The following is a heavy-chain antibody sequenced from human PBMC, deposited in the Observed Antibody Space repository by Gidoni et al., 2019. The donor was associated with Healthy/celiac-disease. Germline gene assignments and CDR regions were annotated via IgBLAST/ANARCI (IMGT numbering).Heavy chain of an antibody. CDR3: ARGADFWSGEGVRGFDP. V-gene: IGHV4-34*01. CDR2: INHSGST. D-gene: IGHD3-3*01. CDR1: GGSFSGYY. J-gene: IGHJ5*02. Sequence: QVQLQQWGAGLLKPSETLSLTCAVYGGSFSGYYWSWIRQPPGKGLEWIGEINHSGSTNYNPSLKSRVTISVDTSKNQFSLKLSSVTAADTAVYYCARGADFWSGEGVRGFDPWGQGTLVTVSS.